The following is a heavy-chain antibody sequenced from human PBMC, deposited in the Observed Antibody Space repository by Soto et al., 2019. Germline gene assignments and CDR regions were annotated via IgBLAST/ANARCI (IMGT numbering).Heavy chain of an antibody. D-gene: IGHD2-8*01. Sequence: GGSPRLSCAASGFTFSNYSMSWVRQAPGKGLEWVSCISGSGGSTYNADSVKGRFTISRDNSKNTLFLQMNSLGAEDSAVYYCAKCLRNGVGYSACIDYWGQGRLVTVSS. V-gene: IGHV3-23*01. J-gene: IGHJ4*02. CDR1: GFTFSNYS. CDR2: ISGSGGST. CDR3: AKCLRNGVGYSACIDY.